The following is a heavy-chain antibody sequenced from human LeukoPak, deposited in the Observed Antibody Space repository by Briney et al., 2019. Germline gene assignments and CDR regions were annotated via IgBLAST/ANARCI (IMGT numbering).Heavy chain of an antibody. D-gene: IGHD6-19*01. CDR2: INTNTGNP. J-gene: IGHJ5*02. Sequence: ASVKVSCKASGYTFTSYAMNWVRQAPGQGLEWMGWINTNTGNPTYAQGFTGRFVFSLDTSVSTAYLQISSLKAEDTAVYYCARDRQTIAVAGINWFDPWGQGILVIVSS. CDR3: ARDRQTIAVAGINWFDP. CDR1: GYTFTSYA. V-gene: IGHV7-4-1*02.